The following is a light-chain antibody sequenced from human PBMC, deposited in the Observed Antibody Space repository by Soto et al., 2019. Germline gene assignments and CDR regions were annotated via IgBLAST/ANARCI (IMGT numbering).Light chain of an antibody. Sequence: QSVLTQPPSVSGAPGQRVTISCTGSSSNIGAGYDVHWYQQLPGTAPKLLIYGNSNSPSGVPDRFSGSKSGTSASLAITGLQAEDEADYYCQSYDSSRSVDVVFCGGTKLTVL. J-gene: IGLJ2*01. CDR1: SSNIGAGYD. CDR2: GNS. V-gene: IGLV1-40*01. CDR3: QSYDSSRSVDVV.